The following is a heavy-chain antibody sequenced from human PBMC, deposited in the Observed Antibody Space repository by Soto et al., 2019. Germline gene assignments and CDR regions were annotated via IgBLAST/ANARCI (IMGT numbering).Heavy chain of an antibody. CDR1: GFTFSSYA. J-gene: IGHJ4*02. CDR3: AESRPRTTVFDY. CDR2: ISYDGSNK. Sequence: QVQLVESGGGVVQPGRSLRLSCAASGFTFSSYAMHWVRQAPGKGLEWVAVISYDGSNKYYADSVKGRFTISRDNSKNTVYLQMNSLRAEDTAVYSCAESRPRTTVFDYWGQGTLVTVSS. D-gene: IGHD4-4*01. V-gene: IGHV3-30-3*01.